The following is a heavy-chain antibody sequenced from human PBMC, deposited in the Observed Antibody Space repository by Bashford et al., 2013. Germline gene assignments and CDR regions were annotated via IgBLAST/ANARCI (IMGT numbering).Heavy chain of an antibody. CDR2: IIPTLGIT. J-gene: IGHJ4*02. V-gene: IGHV1-69*02. D-gene: IGHD5-12*01. CDR3: ARGLYTDYDF. Sequence: WVRQAPGQGLEWMGRIIPTLGITNYAQKFQGRVTITADKSTSTAYMELNSLRSEDTAVYYCARGLYTDYDFWGQGTLVTVSS.